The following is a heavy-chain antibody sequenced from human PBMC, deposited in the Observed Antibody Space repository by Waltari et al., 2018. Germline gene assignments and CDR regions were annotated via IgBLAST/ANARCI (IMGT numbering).Heavy chain of an antibody. CDR2: IYYSGST. Sequence: QLQLQESGPGLVKPSETLSLTCTVSGGSISSSSYYWGWIRQPPGKGREWIGSIYYSGSTYYNPSLKSRVTISVDTSKNQFSLKLSSVTAADTAVYYCARLADLDYWGQGTLVTVSS. CDR1: GGSISSSSYY. CDR3: ARLADLDY. J-gene: IGHJ4*02. V-gene: IGHV4-39*01.